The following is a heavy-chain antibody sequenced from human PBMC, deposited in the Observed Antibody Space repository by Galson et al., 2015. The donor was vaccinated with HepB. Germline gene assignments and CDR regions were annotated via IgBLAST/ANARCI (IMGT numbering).Heavy chain of an antibody. V-gene: IGHV3-15*01. D-gene: IGHD1-26*01. J-gene: IGHJ4*02. Sequence: SLRLSCAASGFTFSNAWMSWVRQAPGKGLEWVGRIKSKTDGGTTDYAAPVKGRFTISRDDSKNTLYLQMNSLKTEDTAVYYCTTGEVGATTFSWDLDYWGQGTLVTVSS. CDR3: TTGEVGATTFSWDLDY. CDR2: IKSKTDGGTT. CDR1: GFTFSNAW.